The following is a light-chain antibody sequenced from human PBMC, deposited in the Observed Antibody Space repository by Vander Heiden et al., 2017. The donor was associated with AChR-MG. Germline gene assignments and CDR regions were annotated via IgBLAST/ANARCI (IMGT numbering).Light chain of an antibody. CDR1: NWGDKY. CDR3: QAWDSSTALYV. CDR2: QDS. Sequence: SYELTQPPPVSVSPGQTASITSTGDNWGDKYACWYQQKPGHAPVLVIYQDSKRPSGIPERFSGSNSGNTATLTIGGTQAMDEADYYCQAWDSSTALYVFGTGTKVTVL. J-gene: IGLJ1*01. V-gene: IGLV3-1*01.